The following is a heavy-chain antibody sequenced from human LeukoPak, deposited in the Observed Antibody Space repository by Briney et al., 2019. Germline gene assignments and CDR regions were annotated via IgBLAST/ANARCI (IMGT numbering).Heavy chain of an antibody. CDR3: ARGLVGALFDY. Sequence: PSETLSLTCTVSGGSISSGSYYWSWIRQPAGKGLEWIGRIYTSGSTNYNPSLKSRVTISVHTSKNQFSLKLSCVTAADTAVYYCARGLVGALFDYWGQGTLVTVFS. D-gene: IGHD1-26*01. J-gene: IGHJ4*02. CDR2: IYTSGST. V-gene: IGHV4-61*02. CDR1: GGSISSGSYY.